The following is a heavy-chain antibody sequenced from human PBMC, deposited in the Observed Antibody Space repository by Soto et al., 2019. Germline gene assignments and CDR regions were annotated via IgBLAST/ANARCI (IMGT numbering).Heavy chain of an antibody. CDR2: ISYDGSNK. J-gene: IGHJ4*02. CDR1: GFTFSSYD. CDR3: ARLAGYGDYLTFDY. V-gene: IGHV3-30-3*01. D-gene: IGHD4-17*01. Sequence: GGSLRLSCAASGFTFSSYDMQWVRQAPGKGLEWVAVISYDGSNKYYADSVKGRFTISRDNSKNTPYLQMNSLRAEDTAVYYCARLAGYGDYLTFDYWGQGTLVTVSS.